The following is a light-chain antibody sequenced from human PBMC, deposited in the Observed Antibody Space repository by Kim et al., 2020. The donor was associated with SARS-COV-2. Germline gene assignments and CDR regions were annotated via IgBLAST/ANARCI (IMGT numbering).Light chain of an antibody. CDR1: SSDVGRYDY. Sequence: QSVNTACTGTSSDVGRYDYVSRYQQHPRKAPKLMIYEVNKRTSGGPDRFSGARSGNTASLTVSGLQADDEADYYCSSYAGGNNWVFGGGTKLTVL. CDR2: EVN. V-gene: IGLV2-8*01. J-gene: IGLJ3*02. CDR3: SSYAGGNNWV.